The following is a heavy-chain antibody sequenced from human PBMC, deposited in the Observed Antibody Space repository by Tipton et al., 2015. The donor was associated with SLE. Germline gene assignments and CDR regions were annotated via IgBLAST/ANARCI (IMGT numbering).Heavy chain of an antibody. CDR1: GFTFSHYY. CDR3: ARVNYDASGRPGGMDV. CDR2: ISSSGSTI. J-gene: IGHJ6*02. D-gene: IGHD3-10*01. Sequence: SLRLSCAASGFTFSHYYMTWIRQAPGKGLEWVSYISSSGSTISYADSVKGRFTISRDNAKNSLYLQLNSLRAEDTALYYCARVNYDASGRPGGMDVWGQGTTVSVSS. V-gene: IGHV3-11*04.